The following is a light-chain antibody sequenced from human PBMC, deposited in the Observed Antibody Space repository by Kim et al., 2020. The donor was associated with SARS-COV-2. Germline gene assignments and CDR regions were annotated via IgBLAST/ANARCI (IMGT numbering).Light chain of an antibody. Sequence: GQKVTISCSGTSLNIGKNDVSWYQQIPGTAPKLLIYDDNKRPSEIPDRFSGSKSGSSATLGIARLQTGDEADYYCGTWDSSLSAWVFGGGTKVTVL. V-gene: IGLV1-51*01. CDR2: DDN. J-gene: IGLJ3*02. CDR3: GTWDSSLSAWV. CDR1: SLNIGKND.